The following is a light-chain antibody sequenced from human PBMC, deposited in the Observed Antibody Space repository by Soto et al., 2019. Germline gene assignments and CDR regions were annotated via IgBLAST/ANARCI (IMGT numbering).Light chain of an antibody. V-gene: IGKV1-6*01. CDR3: LQDYNYPRT. J-gene: IGKJ1*01. Sequence: IRMTESPSSFSASTGDRVTITCRASQSISSYLNWYQQKPGKAPKLLIYAASTLQSGVPSRFSGSASGTDFTLTISSLQPEDFATYYCLQDYNYPRTFGQGTKVDIK. CDR1: QSISSY. CDR2: AAS.